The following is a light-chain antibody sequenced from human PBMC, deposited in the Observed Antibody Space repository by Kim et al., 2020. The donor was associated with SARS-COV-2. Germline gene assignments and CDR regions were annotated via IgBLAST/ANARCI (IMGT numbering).Light chain of an antibody. V-gene: IGLV2-14*03. Sequence: GQSITIACTGTSSDVGGYNSVSWYQHHPGKAPKLMIYDVSNRPSGVSNRFSGSKSGNTASLTISGLQAEDEADYYCSSYTSSSTLVFGGGTQLTVL. CDR1: SSDVGGYNS. CDR2: DVS. CDR3: SSYTSSSTLV. J-gene: IGLJ2*01.